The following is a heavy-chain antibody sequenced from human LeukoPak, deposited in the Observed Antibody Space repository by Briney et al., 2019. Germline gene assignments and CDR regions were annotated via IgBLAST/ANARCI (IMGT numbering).Heavy chain of an antibody. V-gene: IGHV3-66*01. CDR2: IHSGGST. CDR3: ARDSTGWTFDY. D-gene: IGHD6-19*01. Sequence: GGSPRLSCAASGFTVSSNYMSWVRQAPGKGLEWVSVIHSGGSTYYADSVKGRFTISRDNSKNTLYLQMNSLRAEDTAVYYCARDSTGWTFDYWGQGTLVTVSS. J-gene: IGHJ4*02. CDR1: GFTVSSNY.